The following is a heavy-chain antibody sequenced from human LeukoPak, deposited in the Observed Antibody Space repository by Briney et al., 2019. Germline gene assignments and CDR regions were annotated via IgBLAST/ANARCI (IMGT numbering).Heavy chain of an antibody. D-gene: IGHD3-16*01. CDR2: ISHNGNVN. CDR3: ARGGGLDV. V-gene: IGHV3-7*03. Sequence: PGGSLRLSCAASGFTFSSYWVNWARQAPGKGLEWVASISHNGNVNYYVDSVKGRFTISRDNAKNSLYLQMSNLRAEDTAVYFCARGGGLDVWGQGATVTVSS. CDR1: GFTFSSYW. J-gene: IGHJ6*02.